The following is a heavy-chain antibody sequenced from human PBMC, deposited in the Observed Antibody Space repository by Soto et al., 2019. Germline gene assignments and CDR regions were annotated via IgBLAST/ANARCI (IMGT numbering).Heavy chain of an antibody. J-gene: IGHJ4*02. CDR3: ARSRDGYNLNPIDL. CDR2: FFDTGST. D-gene: IGHD5-12*01. Sequence: QVQLQVSGPGLVKPSSTLSLSCTVSTGSSDSFYWSWIRKPPGKGLEWIGYFFDTGSTNHKPSLTVRVTISLDMSSSQFSLSMTSVTAADTAMYYCARSRDGYNLNPIDLWGQGLLVTVSS. CDR1: TGSSDSFY. V-gene: IGHV4-59*01.